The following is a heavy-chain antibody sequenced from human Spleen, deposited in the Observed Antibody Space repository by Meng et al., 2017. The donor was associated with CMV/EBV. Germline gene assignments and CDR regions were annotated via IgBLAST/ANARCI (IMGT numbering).Heavy chain of an antibody. V-gene: IGHV3-30*04. CDR2: ISDDGDIK. Sequence: GSLRLSCAASGFTFSSSAMHWVRQAPGKGLEWVAVISDDGDIKYYADSVKGRFTISRDNSRSTLYLQMSSLSAEDTAVYYCARVQNEYSSSYYHRFFDYWGQGTLVTVSS. J-gene: IGHJ4*02. D-gene: IGHD6-19*01. CDR1: GFTFSSSA. CDR3: ARVQNEYSSSYYHRFFDY.